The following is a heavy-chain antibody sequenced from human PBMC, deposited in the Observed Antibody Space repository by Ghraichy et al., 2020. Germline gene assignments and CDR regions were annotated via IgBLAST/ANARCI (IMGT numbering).Heavy chain of an antibody. CDR2: ISAYNGNT. Sequence: ASVKVSCKASGYTFTSYGISWVRQAPGQGLEWMGWISAYNGNTNYAQKLQGRVTMTTDTSTSTAYMELRSLRSDDTAVYYCARADAIYDSSGSPGDYWGQGTLVTVSS. D-gene: IGHD3-22*01. CDR1: GYTFTSYG. CDR3: ARADAIYDSSGSPGDY. J-gene: IGHJ4*02. V-gene: IGHV1-18*01.